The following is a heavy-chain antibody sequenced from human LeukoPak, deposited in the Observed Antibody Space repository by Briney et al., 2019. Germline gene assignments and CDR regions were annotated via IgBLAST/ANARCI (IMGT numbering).Heavy chain of an antibody. J-gene: IGHJ6*03. CDR1: GFTFSSHW. Sequence: PGGSLRLSCAASGFTFSSHWMHWVRQAPGKGLVWVSRIDYDGINTNYADSVKGRFTISRDNAKNSLYLQMNSLRAEDTAVYYCARALGTYYMDVWGKGTTVTVSS. D-gene: IGHD7-27*01. CDR2: IDYDGINT. CDR3: ARALGTYYMDV. V-gene: IGHV3-74*01.